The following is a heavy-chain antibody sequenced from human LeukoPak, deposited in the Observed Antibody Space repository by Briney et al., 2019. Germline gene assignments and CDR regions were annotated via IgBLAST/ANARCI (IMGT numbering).Heavy chain of an antibody. J-gene: IGHJ4*02. CDR1: GYTFTGYY. V-gene: IGHV1-2*02. Sequence: ASVKVSCKTSGYTFTGYYLHWVRQAPGQRPEWMGRIDPDSGGTHYGQKFQGRVTVTRDTSITTVYMELSGLTSDDTAIYYCARVPGPYTTSRFDFWGQGTLVTVSS. D-gene: IGHD2-2*02. CDR2: IDPDSGGT. CDR3: ARVPGPYTTSRFDF.